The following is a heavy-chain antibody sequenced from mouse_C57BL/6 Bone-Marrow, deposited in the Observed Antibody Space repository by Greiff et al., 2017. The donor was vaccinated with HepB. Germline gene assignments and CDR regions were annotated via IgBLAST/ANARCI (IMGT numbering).Heavy chain of an antibody. J-gene: IGHJ2*01. D-gene: IGHD1-1*01. CDR1: GFTFSDYG. Sequence: EVKLMESGGGLVQPGGSLKLSCAASGFTFSDYGMAWVRQAPRKGPEWVAFISNLAYSIYYADTVTGRFTIARENAKNTLYLEMSSLRSEDTAMYYCARHGGSSLDYWGQGTTLTVSS. V-gene: IGHV5-15*01. CDR3: ARHGGSSLDY. CDR2: ISNLAYSI.